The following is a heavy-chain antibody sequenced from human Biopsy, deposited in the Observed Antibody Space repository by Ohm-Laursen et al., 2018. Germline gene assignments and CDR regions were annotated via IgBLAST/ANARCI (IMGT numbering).Heavy chain of an antibody. CDR1: GGSISDSTYH. Sequence: SDTLSLTCTVSGGSISDSTYHWGWIRQSPGKGLEWIGNIYYSGNTDYSPSPKSRVTISVDTSNNQFSLKLRSVTAADTAVYYCARQVDFWSGYVDYWGQGTLVAVSS. D-gene: IGHD3-3*01. CDR2: IYYSGNT. V-gene: IGHV4-39*01. J-gene: IGHJ4*02. CDR3: ARQVDFWSGYVDY.